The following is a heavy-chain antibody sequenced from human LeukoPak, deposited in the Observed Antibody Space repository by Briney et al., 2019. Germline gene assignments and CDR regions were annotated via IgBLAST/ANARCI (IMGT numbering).Heavy chain of an antibody. CDR3: AKDLWGYSYGYYFDY. Sequence: GGSLRLSCVASGFTFSNYWMHWVRQAPGKGLVWVSRISSDGSGTSYADSVKGRFTISRDNAKNSLYLQMNSLRAEDTALYYCAKDLWGYSYGYYFDYWGQGTLVTVSS. CDR2: ISSDGSGT. J-gene: IGHJ4*02. V-gene: IGHV3-74*01. CDR1: GFTFSNYW. D-gene: IGHD5-18*01.